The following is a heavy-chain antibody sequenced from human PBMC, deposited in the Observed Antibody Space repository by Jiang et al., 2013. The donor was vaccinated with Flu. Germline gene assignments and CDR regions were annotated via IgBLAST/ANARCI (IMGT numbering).Heavy chain of an antibody. Sequence: PGLVKPSETLSLTCTVSGGSISSSSYYWGWIRQPPGKGLEWIGSIYYSGSTYYNPSLKSRVTMSVDTSKNQFSLKLSSVTAADTAVYFCARGGRPTVVAAYADYWGQGTLATVSS. CDR1: GGSISSSSYY. CDR2: IYYSGST. J-gene: IGHJ4*02. CDR3: ARGGRPTVVAAYADY. D-gene: IGHD2-15*01. V-gene: IGHV4-39*07.